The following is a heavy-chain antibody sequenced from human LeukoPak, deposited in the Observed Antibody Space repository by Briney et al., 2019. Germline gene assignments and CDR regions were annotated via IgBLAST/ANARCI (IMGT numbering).Heavy chain of an antibody. Sequence: GGSLRLSCAASGFSFHDYDMHWVRPAPGKGLEWVAGITWDSGRIGYADSVKGRFTVSRDNAPHSLYLQMNSLRPEDTASYYCAKDLDASGRQNDYYYYGMDVWGQGTTVTVSS. V-gene: IGHV3-9*01. D-gene: IGHD3-10*01. J-gene: IGHJ6*02. CDR1: GFSFHDYD. CDR3: AKDLDASGRQNDYYYYGMDV. CDR2: ITWDSGRI.